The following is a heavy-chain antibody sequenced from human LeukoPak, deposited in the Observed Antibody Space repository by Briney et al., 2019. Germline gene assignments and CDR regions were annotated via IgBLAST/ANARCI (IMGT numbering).Heavy chain of an antibody. D-gene: IGHD3-16*01. Sequence: ASVKVSCKVSGYTLTELSMHWVRQAPGKGLEWMGGFDPEDGETIYAQKFQGRVTMTEDTSTDTAYMELSSLRSEDMAVYYCTLGAPYYYYGMDVWGKGTTVTVSS. J-gene: IGHJ6*04. CDR2: FDPEDGET. CDR1: GYTLTELS. CDR3: TLGAPYYYYGMDV. V-gene: IGHV1-24*01.